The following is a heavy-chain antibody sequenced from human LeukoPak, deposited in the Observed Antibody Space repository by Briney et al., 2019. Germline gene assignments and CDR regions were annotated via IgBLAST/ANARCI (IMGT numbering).Heavy chain of an antibody. Sequence: GRSLRLSCAASGFTFSTYGMHWVRQAPGKGLEWVAVVSYDASDKYYADSVKGRFTISRDNAKNSLYLQMNSLRDEDTAVYYCARKNDYDSSGYHNWFAPWGQGTLVTVSS. V-gene: IGHV3-30*03. J-gene: IGHJ5*02. CDR3: ARKNDYDSSGYHNWFAP. CDR1: GFTFSTYG. CDR2: VSYDASDK. D-gene: IGHD3-22*01.